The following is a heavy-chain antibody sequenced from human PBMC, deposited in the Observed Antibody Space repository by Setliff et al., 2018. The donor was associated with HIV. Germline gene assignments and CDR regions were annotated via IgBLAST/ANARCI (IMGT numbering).Heavy chain of an antibody. J-gene: IGHJ6*03. CDR3: ARARRDSYDRGRRNHYYIDV. D-gene: IGHD3-22*01. CDR1: GYTFSSYD. Sequence: ASVKVSCKASGYTFSSYDISWVRQATGQGLEWMGWMNPNSGNTGYAQKLQGRVTMTRDTSISTASMELNNLKFEDTAVYYCARARRDSYDRGRRNHYYIDVWGKGTTVTVSS. V-gene: IGHV1-8*02. CDR2: MNPNSGNT.